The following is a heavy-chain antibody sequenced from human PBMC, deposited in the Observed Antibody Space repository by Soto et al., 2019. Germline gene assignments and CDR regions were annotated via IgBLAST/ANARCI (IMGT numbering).Heavy chain of an antibody. Sequence: EVQLVESGGGLVQPGGSLRLSCAASGFTFSFYSMNWVRQAPGKGLEWVSYISTSSSTIYYADSVKGRFTISRDNAKNSLYLQMNSLRAEDTALYYCASHSGITKDYWGQGTLVTVSS. CDR2: ISTSSSTI. V-gene: IGHV3-48*01. D-gene: IGHD6-25*01. J-gene: IGHJ4*02. CDR1: GFTFSFYS. CDR3: ASHSGITKDY.